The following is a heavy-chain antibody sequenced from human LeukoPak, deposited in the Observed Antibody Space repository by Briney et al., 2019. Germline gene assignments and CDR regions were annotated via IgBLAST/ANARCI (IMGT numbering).Heavy chain of an antibody. J-gene: IGHJ4*02. Sequence: SETLSLTCTVSGDSISGTYYQWSWIRQPPGKGLEWIGYIHYSGSTNYNPSLKSRITLSVDMSKNQFSLKLSSVTAADTAVYYCARGPAGFWSGYYNYWGQGTLVTVSS. V-gene: IGHV4-61*05. CDR1: GDSISGTYYQ. CDR3: ARGPAGFWSGYYNY. CDR2: IHYSGST. D-gene: IGHD3-3*01.